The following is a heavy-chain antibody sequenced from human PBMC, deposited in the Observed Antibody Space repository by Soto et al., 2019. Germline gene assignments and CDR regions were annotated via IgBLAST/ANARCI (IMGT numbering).Heavy chain of an antibody. J-gene: IGHJ6*02. D-gene: IGHD3-3*01. CDR3: AKGPTVFGAVISFDSYYGTHV. CDR2: ISGSGAGT. V-gene: IGHV3-23*01. CDR1: GFTFSSSA. Sequence: GGSLRLSCTASGFTFSSSAMSWVRQAPGRGLEWVSGISGSGAGTYYADSVKGRFTISRDNSKNTLYLQMSGLRAEDAAVYYCAKGPTVFGAVISFDSYYGTHVWDQGTPVTVSS.